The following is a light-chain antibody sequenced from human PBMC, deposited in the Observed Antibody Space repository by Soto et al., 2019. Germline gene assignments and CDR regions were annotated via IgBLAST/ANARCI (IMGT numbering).Light chain of an antibody. CDR2: EVS. V-gene: IGLV2-14*01. Sequence: QSALTQPASVSGSPGQSITISCTGTRNDIGVYDFVSWYQQHPGKAPKLIIFEVSNRPSGISDRFSGFKSANTAYLTISGVQPEDEADYHCSSYTTIKTVVFGGGTKLTVL. CDR1: RNDIGVYDF. CDR3: SSYTTIKTVV. J-gene: IGLJ2*01.